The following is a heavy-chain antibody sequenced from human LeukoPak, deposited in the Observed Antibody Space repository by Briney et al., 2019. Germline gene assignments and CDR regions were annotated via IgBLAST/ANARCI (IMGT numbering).Heavy chain of an antibody. V-gene: IGHV1-18*01. CDR2: ISAYNGNT. Sequence: ASVKVSCKASGYTFTSYGISWVRQAPGQGLEWMGWISAYNGNTNYAQKFQGRVTMTRDTSISTAYMELSRLGSEDTAVYYCVRGWLHSYYYYYMDVWGKGTTVTVSS. CDR3: VRGWLHSYYYYYMDV. D-gene: IGHD5-24*01. J-gene: IGHJ6*03. CDR1: GYTFTSYG.